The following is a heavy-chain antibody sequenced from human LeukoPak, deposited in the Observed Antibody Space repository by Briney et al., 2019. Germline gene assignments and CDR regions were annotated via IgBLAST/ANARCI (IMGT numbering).Heavy chain of an antibody. J-gene: IGHJ3*02. D-gene: IGHD1-26*01. Sequence: GASVKVSCKASGYTFTSYGISWVRQAPGQGLEWMRWISAYNGNTNYAQKLQGRVTMTTDTSTSTAYMELRSLRSDDTAVYYCAFDVGATPFGAFDIWGQGTMVTVSS. CDR2: ISAYNGNT. CDR1: GYTFTSYG. V-gene: IGHV1-18*01. CDR3: AFDVGATPFGAFDI.